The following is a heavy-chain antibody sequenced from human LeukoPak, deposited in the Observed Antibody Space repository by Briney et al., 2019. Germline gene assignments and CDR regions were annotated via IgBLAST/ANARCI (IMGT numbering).Heavy chain of an antibody. J-gene: IGHJ4*02. Sequence: GGSLRLSCATPGFTFTTFWMHWVRQAPGKGLEWVSSISSSSSYIYYADSVKGRFTISRDNAKNSLYLQMNSLRAGDTAVYYCARGISGWAFDYWGQGTLVTVSS. CDR2: ISSSSSYI. D-gene: IGHD6-25*01. CDR3: ARGISGWAFDY. V-gene: IGHV3-21*01. CDR1: GFTFTTFW.